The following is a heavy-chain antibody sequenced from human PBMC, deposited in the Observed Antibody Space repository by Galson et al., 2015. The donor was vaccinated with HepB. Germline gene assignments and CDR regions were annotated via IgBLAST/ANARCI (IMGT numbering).Heavy chain of an antibody. CDR1: GFTFSSYA. D-gene: IGHD3-22*01. CDR2: TSFTGSHE. CDR3: VRGLNYYDTSGH. V-gene: IGHV3-30*03. J-gene: IGHJ4*02. Sequence: SLRLSCATSGFTFSSYAIHWVRQAPGKGLEWVAVTSFTGSHEYYADSVKGRFSISRDNSKNTVYLQMNSLSAEDTAVHYCVRGLNYYDTSGHWGQGTLVIVSS.